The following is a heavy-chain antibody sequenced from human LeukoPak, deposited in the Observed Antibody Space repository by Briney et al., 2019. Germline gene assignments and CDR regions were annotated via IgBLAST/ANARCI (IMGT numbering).Heavy chain of an antibody. CDR1: GGSISKYY. Sequence: SETLSLTCIVSGGSISKYYWSWVRQPPGKGLEWIGYISYSGNTKYNSSLKSRVTISLDTSKNQFSLKLTSVTAADTAVYYCAGPQFYQQWLTYWGQGTLVTVSS. D-gene: IGHD6-19*01. J-gene: IGHJ4*02. CDR3: AGPQFYQQWLTY. V-gene: IGHV4-59*01. CDR2: ISYSGNT.